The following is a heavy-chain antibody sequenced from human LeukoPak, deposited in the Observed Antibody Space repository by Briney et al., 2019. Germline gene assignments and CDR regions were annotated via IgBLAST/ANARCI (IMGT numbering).Heavy chain of an antibody. D-gene: IGHD3-22*01. Sequence: PSETLSLTCTVSGGSIRSYYWSWIRQSAGKGLEWIGRIYKSGTTNYNPSFRSRVTMSVDTSKNHFSLTLTSVTAADTAVYYCAREESYQDTNGYSYFFDSWGQGSLVTVSS. V-gene: IGHV4-4*07. CDR1: GGSIRSYY. J-gene: IGHJ4*02. CDR3: AREESYQDTNGYSYFFDS. CDR2: IYKSGTT.